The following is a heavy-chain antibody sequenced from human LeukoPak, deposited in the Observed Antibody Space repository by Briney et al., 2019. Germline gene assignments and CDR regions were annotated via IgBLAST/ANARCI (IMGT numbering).Heavy chain of an antibody. D-gene: IGHD4/OR15-4a*01. V-gene: IGHV1-18*01. CDR3: TRDFSAKKATITDI. Sequence: GASVKVSCKASGYIFLDYGISWLRQAPGQGLEWMGWVGPYNGKTKYSQKFQGRVTMTTDTLTNTAFLELTNLRPDDTATYYCTRDFSAKKATITDIWSQGTMVVVSS. CDR1: GYIFLDYG. CDR2: VGPYNGKT. J-gene: IGHJ4*02.